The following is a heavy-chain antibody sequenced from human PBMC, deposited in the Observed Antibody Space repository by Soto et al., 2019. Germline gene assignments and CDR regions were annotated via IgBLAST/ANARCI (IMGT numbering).Heavy chain of an antibody. J-gene: IGHJ5*02. CDR3: ARRYCSSTSCFVNWFDP. Sequence: SETLSLTCAFSGCSISSGGYSWSWIRQPPGKGLEWIGYIYHSGSTYYNPSLKSRVTISVDRSKNQFSLKLSSVTAADTAVYYCARRYCSSTSCFVNWFDPWGQGTLVTVSS. CDR2: IYHSGST. V-gene: IGHV4-30-2*01. CDR1: GCSISSGGYS. D-gene: IGHD2-2*01.